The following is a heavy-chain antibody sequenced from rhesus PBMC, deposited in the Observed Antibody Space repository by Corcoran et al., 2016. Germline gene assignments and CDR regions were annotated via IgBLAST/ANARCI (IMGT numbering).Heavy chain of an antibody. CDR3: ARVGGSNYFGA. D-gene: IGHD4-23*01. V-gene: IGHV4S17*01. CDR2: IYGSSGST. Sequence: QVQLQESGPGLVKPSETLSLTCAVSGGSISSGYYYWSWFRQPPGKGLEWIVYIYGSSGSTYYNPSLKCRVTSSTDTSKNQFPLKLRSVTAPDTAVYYCARVGGSNYFGAWGQGVLVTVSS. CDR1: GGSISSGYYY. J-gene: IGHJ4*01.